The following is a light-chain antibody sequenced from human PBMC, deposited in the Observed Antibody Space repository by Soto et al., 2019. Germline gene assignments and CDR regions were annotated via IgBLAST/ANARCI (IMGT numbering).Light chain of an antibody. CDR2: DAS. CDR3: QQYDNWPRT. J-gene: IGKJ1*01. V-gene: IGKV3-15*01. CDR1: QSVSSY. Sequence: EIVLTQSPATLSLSPGERATLSCRASQSVSSYLAWYQQKPGQAPRLLIYDASTRATGIPSRFSGSGSGTEFTLTISSLKSEDFAVYYCQQYDNWPRTFGQGTKVDIK.